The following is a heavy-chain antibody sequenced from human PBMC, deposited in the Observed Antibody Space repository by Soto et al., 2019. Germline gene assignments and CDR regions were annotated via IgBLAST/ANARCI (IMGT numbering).Heavy chain of an antibody. D-gene: IGHD1-1*01. CDR1: GYSFTCCG. CDR3: VRVGIGGTRDGMDV. CDR2: IWYDGSKR. J-gene: IGHJ6*02. Sequence: GGSLRLSCAASGYSFTCCGMDWVRQAPGKGLEWVAVIWYDGSKRYYADSVKGRFTISRDVSKNMVYLQMNDLRVEDTAVYYCVRVGIGGTRDGMDVWGQGTTVTVSS. V-gene: IGHV3-33*01.